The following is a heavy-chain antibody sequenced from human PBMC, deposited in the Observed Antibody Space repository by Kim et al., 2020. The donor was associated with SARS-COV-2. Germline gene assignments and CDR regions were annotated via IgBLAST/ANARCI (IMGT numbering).Heavy chain of an antibody. Sequence: ASVKVSCKASGYTFTSYYMHWVRQAPGQGLEWMGIIKPSGGSTSYAQKFQGRVTMTRDTSTSTVYMELSSLRSEDTAVYYCARELGYCSSTSCQQYYYYYYGMDVLGQGTTVTVSS. D-gene: IGHD2-2*01. V-gene: IGHV1-46*01. CDR3: ARELGYCSSTSCQQYYYYYYGMDV. CDR2: IKPSGGST. CDR1: GYTFTSYY. J-gene: IGHJ6*02.